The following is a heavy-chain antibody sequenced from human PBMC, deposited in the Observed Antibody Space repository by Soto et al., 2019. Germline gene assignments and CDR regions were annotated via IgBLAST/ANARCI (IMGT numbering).Heavy chain of an antibody. CDR1: GFTFDDYA. CDR3: AKDRTGSGDYFDY. Sequence: EVQLVESGGGLVQPGRSLRLSCAASGFTFDDYAMHWVRQAPGKGLEWVSGISWNSGTIGYADSVKGRFTISRDNAKNSLYLQMDSLRAEDTALYSCAKDRTGSGDYFDYWGQGTLVTVSS. D-gene: IGHD2-15*01. V-gene: IGHV3-9*01. J-gene: IGHJ4*02. CDR2: ISWNSGTI.